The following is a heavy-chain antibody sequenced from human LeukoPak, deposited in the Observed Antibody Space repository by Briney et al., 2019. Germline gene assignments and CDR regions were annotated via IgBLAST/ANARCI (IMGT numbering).Heavy chain of an antibody. CDR3: AKRGIVIRGILVIGYHQEAYHYDY. D-gene: IGHD3-10*01. J-gene: IGHJ4*02. Sequence: XXXXXXLEWVSYISERGXXTTYADSVKGRVTISRDTSLNTLYLQMSRLRDEERAVYFCAKRGIVIRGILVIGYHQEAYHYDYWGQGVLVTVSS. CDR2: ISERGXXT. V-gene: IGHV3-23*01.